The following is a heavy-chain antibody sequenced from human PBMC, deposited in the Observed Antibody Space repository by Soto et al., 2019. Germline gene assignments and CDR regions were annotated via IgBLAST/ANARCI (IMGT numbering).Heavy chain of an antibody. V-gene: IGHV3-21*01. CDR1: GFTFSSYS. D-gene: IGHD5-18*01. J-gene: IGHJ6*02. CDR2: ISSSSSYI. Sequence: EVQLVESGGGLVKPGGSLRLSCAASGFTFSSYSMNWVRQAPGKGLEWVSSISSSSSYIYYADSVKGRFTISRDNAKNYHSQKMNYLKAESTTVYYWARDPRPLLEMDTISYYYYGMDVWGHGTTVTVSS. CDR3: ARDPRPLLEMDTISYYYYGMDV.